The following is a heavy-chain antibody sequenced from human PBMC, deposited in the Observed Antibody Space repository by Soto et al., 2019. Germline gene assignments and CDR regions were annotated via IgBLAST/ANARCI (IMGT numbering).Heavy chain of an antibody. CDR3: ARDRGSVAGSRHFDY. V-gene: IGHV4-59*01. J-gene: IGHJ4*02. Sequence: SETLSLTCTVSGGSISSYYWSWIRQPPGKGLEWIGYIYYSGSTNYNPSLKSRVTISVDTSKNQFPLKLSSVTAADTAVYYCARDRGSVAGSRHFDYWGQGTLVTVSS. CDR1: GGSISSYY. CDR2: IYYSGST. D-gene: IGHD6-19*01.